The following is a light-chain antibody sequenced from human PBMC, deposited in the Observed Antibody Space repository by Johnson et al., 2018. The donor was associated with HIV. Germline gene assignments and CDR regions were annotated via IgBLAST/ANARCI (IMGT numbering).Light chain of an antibody. CDR1: SSNIGNNY. J-gene: IGLJ1*01. Sequence: QSVLTQPPSVSAAPGQKVTISCSGSSSNIGNNYVSWYQQLPGTAPKLLIYDNNTRPSGIPDRFSGSTSGTSATLGITGLQTGDEGCYYCGTWDSSMSALAFGTGTKVTVL. CDR2: DNN. V-gene: IGLV1-51*01. CDR3: GTWDSSMSALA.